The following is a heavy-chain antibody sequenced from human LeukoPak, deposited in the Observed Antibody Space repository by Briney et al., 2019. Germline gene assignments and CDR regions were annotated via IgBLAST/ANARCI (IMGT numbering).Heavy chain of an antibody. D-gene: IGHD3-22*01. J-gene: IGHJ4*02. CDR3: AREGYYDSSGSATFDY. CDR2: INPSGGST. V-gene: IGHV1-46*01. CDR1: GYTFTSYY. Sequence: ASVKVSCKASGYTFTSYYMHWVRQAPGQGLEWMGIINPSGGSTSYAQKFQGRVTMTRDTSTSTVYMELGSLRSEDTAVYYCAREGYYDSSGSATFDYWGQGTLVTVSS.